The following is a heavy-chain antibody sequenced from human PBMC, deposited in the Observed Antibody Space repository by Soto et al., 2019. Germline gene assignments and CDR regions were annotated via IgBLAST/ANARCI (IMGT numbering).Heavy chain of an antibody. J-gene: IGHJ6*02. CDR3: AGKSYSSSSAGSDYYYYYGMDV. Sequence: ASVKVSCKASGYTFTGYYMHWVRQAPGQGLEWMGWINPNSGGTNYAQKFQGRVTMTRDTSISTAYMELSRLRSDDTAVYYCAGKSYSSSSAGSDYYYYYGMDVWGQGTTVTVSS. CDR2: INPNSGGT. V-gene: IGHV1-2*02. CDR1: GYTFTGYY. D-gene: IGHD6-6*01.